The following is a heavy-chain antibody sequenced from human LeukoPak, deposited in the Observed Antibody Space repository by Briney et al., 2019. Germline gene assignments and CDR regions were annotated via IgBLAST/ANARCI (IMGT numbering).Heavy chain of an antibody. D-gene: IGHD3-22*01. CDR3: AKAHPTYYYDSSEYYFDY. Sequence: PGGSLRLSCAASGFTFSSYWMSWVRQAPGKGLEWVSAISGSGGSTYYADSVKGRFTISRDNSKNTPYLQMNSLRAEDTAVYYCAKAHPTYYYDSSEYYFDYWGQGILVTVSS. J-gene: IGHJ4*02. V-gene: IGHV3-23*01. CDR2: ISGSGGST. CDR1: GFTFSSYW.